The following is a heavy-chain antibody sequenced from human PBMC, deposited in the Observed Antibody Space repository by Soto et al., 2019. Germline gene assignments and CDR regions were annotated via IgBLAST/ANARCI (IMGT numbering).Heavy chain of an antibody. CDR2: IYYSGST. D-gene: IGHD3-3*01. V-gene: IGHV4-39*01. J-gene: IGHJ4*02. CDR1: GDSISSSSYY. CDR3: ARHWTDFWSGYVDY. Sequence: SETLSLTCTVSGDSISSSSYYWGWIRQPPGKGLEWIGSIYYSGSTYYNPSLKSRVTISVDTSKNQFSLKLSSVTAADTAVYYCARHWTDFWSGYVDYWGQGTLVTVS.